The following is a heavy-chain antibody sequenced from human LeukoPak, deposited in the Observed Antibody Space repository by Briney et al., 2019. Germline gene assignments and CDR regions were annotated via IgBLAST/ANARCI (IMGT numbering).Heavy chain of an antibody. CDR1: GYTFTDYY. D-gene: IGHD1-26*01. CDR2: INPNSGGT. Sequence: ASVKVSCKASGYTFTDYYMNWVRQAPGQGLEWMGWINPNSGGTNYAQKFQGRVTITRDTSISTAYVELSSLYSDDTAMYYCTRALGSDYWGQGTLVTVSS. CDR3: TRALGSDY. V-gene: IGHV1-2*02. J-gene: IGHJ4*02.